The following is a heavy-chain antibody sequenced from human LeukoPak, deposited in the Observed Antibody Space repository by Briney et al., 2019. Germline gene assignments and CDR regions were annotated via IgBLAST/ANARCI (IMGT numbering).Heavy chain of an antibody. CDR1: GFTFSSYS. D-gene: IGHD2-2*01. CDR2: ISSSSSYI. J-gene: IGHJ4*02. CDR3: ASSRCRSTSCLYYFDY. V-gene: IGHV3-21*01. Sequence: GGSLRLSCGASGFTFSSYSMNWVRQAPGKGLEWVSSISSSSSYIYYADSVKGRFTISRDNAKNSLYLQMNSLRAEDTAVYYCASSRCRSTSCLYYFDYWGQGTLVTVSS.